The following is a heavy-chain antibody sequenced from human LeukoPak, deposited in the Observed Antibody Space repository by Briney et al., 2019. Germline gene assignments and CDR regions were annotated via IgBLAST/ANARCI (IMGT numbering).Heavy chain of an antibody. J-gene: IGHJ5*02. CDR2: INGDGSST. D-gene: IGHD6-13*01. CDR1: GFTFNTYW. CDR3: TRAYSDSWHNFFGP. Sequence: GGSLRLSCEASGFTFNTYWMHWVRQVPGKGLVWVSRINGDGSSTTYADSVEGRFTISRDNTKNTLYLQLNSLTAEDTAVYSCTRAYSDSWHNFFGPWGQGTLVTVSS. V-gene: IGHV3-74*01.